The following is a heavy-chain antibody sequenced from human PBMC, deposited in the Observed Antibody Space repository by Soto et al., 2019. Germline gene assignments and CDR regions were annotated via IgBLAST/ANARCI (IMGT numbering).Heavy chain of an antibody. CDR1: GGSISSSSYY. Sequence: SETLSLTYTVSGGSISSSSYYWGWIRQPPGKGLEWIGSIYYSGSTYYNPSLKSRVTISVDTSKNQFSLKLSSVTAADTAVYYCARPFLAVRGVSHSRAPYYYYGMDVWGQGTTVTVSS. CDR3: ARPFLAVRGVSHSRAPYYYYGMDV. J-gene: IGHJ6*02. D-gene: IGHD3-10*01. V-gene: IGHV4-39*01. CDR2: IYYSGST.